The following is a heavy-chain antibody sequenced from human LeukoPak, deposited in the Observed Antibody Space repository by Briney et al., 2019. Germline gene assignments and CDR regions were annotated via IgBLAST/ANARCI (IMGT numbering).Heavy chain of an antibody. D-gene: IGHD3-16*01. V-gene: IGHV4-4*07. CDR2: IYASGTT. CDR3: ASGPIDGADY. CDR1: GDSISSYY. J-gene: IGHJ4*02. Sequence: PSETLSLTCTVSGDSISSYYWTWIRQPAGKGLEWIGRIYASGTTNYNPSLKSRVTMSVDTSKNQFSLKVNSVTAADTAVYCCASGPIDGADYWGQGTLVTVSS.